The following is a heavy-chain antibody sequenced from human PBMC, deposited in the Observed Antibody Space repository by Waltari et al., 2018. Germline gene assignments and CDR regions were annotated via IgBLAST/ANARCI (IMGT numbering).Heavy chain of an antibody. D-gene: IGHD3-22*01. J-gene: IGHJ4*02. V-gene: IGHV4-31*03. Sequence: QVQLQESGPGLVKPSQTLSLTCTVSGGSISSGGYYWSWIRQHPGKGLEWIGYIYYSGRTYYNTSLKSRVTIAVETSKNQFALKLSSVTAADKAGYYWARGGGYYYICDYWGQGTLVTVSS. CDR3: ARGGGYYYICDY. CDR2: IYYSGRT. CDR1: GGSISSGGYY.